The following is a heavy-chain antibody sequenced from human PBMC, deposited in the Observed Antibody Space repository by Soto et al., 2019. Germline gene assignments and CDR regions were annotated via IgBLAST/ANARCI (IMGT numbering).Heavy chain of an antibody. CDR2: ISSDGTKK. V-gene: IGHV3-30*18. Sequence: QVQLVESGGGVVQPGRSLRLSCAASSFTFTSYDLHWLRQAPGKGLEWVAFISSDGTKKYYADSVKGRFPISRENSKNTLYLQMNSLKPEDTAVFPWAEGPYGGSFFRGQGTLLTVSS. CDR1: SFTFTSYD. D-gene: IGHD2-15*01. CDR3: AEGPYGGSFF. J-gene: IGHJ4*02.